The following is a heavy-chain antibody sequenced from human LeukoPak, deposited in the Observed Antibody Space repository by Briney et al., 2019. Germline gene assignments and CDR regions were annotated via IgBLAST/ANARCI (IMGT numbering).Heavy chain of an antibody. CDR2: IYYSGGT. CDR3: ARCGASLYSTSRSHGLDV. D-gene: IGHD5-18*01. J-gene: IGHJ6*02. Sequence: PSETLSLTCTVSGGSISSYYWSWIRQPPGKGLEWIGYIYYSGGTNYNPSLKSRVTISVDTSKNQFSLKLSSVTAADTAVYYCARCGASLYSTSRSHGLDVWGQGTPVTVSS. V-gene: IGHV4-59*01. CDR1: GGSISSYY.